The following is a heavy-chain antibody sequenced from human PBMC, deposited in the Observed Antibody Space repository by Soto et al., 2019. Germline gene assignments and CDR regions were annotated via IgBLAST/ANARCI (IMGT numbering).Heavy chain of an antibody. Sequence: GGSLRLSCAASGFTFDGYAMSWVRQAPGKGLEWVAVIWYNGSNKFYADSVKGRFTITRDNSKNTLYLQMNSLRAEDTAVYYCARGIASFDYWGQGTLVTVSS. CDR3: ARGIASFDY. D-gene: IGHD2-21*01. J-gene: IGHJ4*02. CDR2: IWYNGSNK. V-gene: IGHV3-33*08. CDR1: GFTFDGYA.